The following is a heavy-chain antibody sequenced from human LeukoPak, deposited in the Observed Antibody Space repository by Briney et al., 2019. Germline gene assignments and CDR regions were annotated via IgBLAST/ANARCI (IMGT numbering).Heavy chain of an antibody. V-gene: IGHV1-69*13. J-gene: IGHJ5*02. Sequence: SVKVSCKASGGTLSSYAISWVRQAPGQGLEWMGGIIPIFGTANYAQKFQGRVTITADESTSTAYMELSSLRSEDTAVYYCGRDQGRTVWFDPWGQGTLVTVSS. D-gene: IGHD4-17*01. CDR2: IIPIFGTA. CDR3: GRDQGRTVWFDP. CDR1: GGTLSSYA.